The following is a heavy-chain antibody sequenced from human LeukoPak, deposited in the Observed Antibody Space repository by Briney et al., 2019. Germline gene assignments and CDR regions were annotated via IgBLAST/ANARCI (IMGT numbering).Heavy chain of an antibody. J-gene: IGHJ5*02. V-gene: IGHV1-46*01. CDR1: GGTFSSHA. D-gene: IGHD3-9*01. CDR2: INPSGGST. Sequence: GASVKVSCKASGGTFSSHAISWVRQAPGQGLEWMGIINPSGGSTSYARKFQGRVTMTRDMSTSTVYMELSSLRSEDTAVYYCARVQYDILTGSNNWFDPWGQGTLVTVSS. CDR3: ARVQYDILTGSNNWFDP.